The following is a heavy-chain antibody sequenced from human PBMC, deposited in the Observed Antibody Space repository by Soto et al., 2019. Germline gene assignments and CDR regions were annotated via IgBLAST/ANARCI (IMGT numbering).Heavy chain of an antibody. V-gene: IGHV4-4*07. D-gene: IGHD2-21*01. J-gene: IGHJ2*01. Sequence: QVQLQESGPGLVKPSETLSLTCTVSGDSISNVYWSGVRQPAGKGLESMGRVSASSRTNYNPSLQSRVTMSPYTSKCQFSLRPTSVSAVDTAVYFCATGMGRFLDLWGRGTLVIVSS. CDR3: ATGMGRFLDL. CDR2: VSASSRT. CDR1: GDSISNVY.